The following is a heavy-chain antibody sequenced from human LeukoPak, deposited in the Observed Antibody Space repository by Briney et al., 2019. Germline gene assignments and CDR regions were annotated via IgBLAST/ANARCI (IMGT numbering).Heavy chain of an antibody. CDR1: GFTFSDYY. D-gene: IGHD2-15*01. V-gene: IGHV3-11*01. Sequence: GGSLRLSCAASGFTFSDYYMSWIRQAPGKGLEWISYISSSGSTIYYADSVKGRFTISRDNAKNSLYLQMNSLRAEDTAVYYCARHCSGGSCYSSFDYWGQGTLVTVSS. J-gene: IGHJ4*02. CDR3: ARHCSGGSCYSSFDY. CDR2: ISSSGSTI.